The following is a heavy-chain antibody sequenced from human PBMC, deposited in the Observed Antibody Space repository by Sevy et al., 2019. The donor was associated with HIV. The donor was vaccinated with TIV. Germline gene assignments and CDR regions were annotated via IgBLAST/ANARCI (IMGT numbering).Heavy chain of an antibody. V-gene: IGHV4-61*01. CDR1: GGSVSSGSYY. CDR2: IYYSGST. CDR3: ARTAMDGTYYYYYYMDV. Sequence: SETLSLTCTVSGGSVSSGSYYWSWIRQPPGKGLEWIGYIYYSGSTNYNPSLKSRVTISVDTSKNQYSLKLSSVTAADTAVYYCARTAMDGTYYYYYYMDVWGKGTTVTVSS. J-gene: IGHJ6*03. D-gene: IGHD5-18*01.